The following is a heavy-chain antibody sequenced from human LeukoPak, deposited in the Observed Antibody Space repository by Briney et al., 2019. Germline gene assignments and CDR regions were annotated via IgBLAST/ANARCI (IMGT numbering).Heavy chain of an antibody. Sequence: GGSLRLSCAASGFTFNTYAMHWVRQAPGKGLEWVAVIWYDGSNKYYTDSVKGRFTISRDNAKNSLYLQMNSLRAEDTAVYYCARAMDYGGNSHSGYWGQGTLVTVSS. D-gene: IGHD4-23*01. CDR2: IWYDGSNK. J-gene: IGHJ4*02. CDR3: ARAMDYGGNSHSGY. CDR1: GFTFNTYA. V-gene: IGHV3-33*01.